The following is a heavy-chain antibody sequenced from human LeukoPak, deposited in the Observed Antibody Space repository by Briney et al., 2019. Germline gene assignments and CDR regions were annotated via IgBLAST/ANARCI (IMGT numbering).Heavy chain of an antibody. J-gene: IGHJ4*02. CDR3: ARAGNMGSGWYRDY. D-gene: IGHD6-19*01. CDR2: INHSGST. V-gene: IGHV4-34*01. Sequence: SETLSLTCAVYGGSFSGYYWSWIRQPPGKGLEWIGEINHSGSTNYNPSLKSRVTTSVDTSKNQFSLKLSSVTAADTAVYYCARAGNMGSGWYRDYWGQGTLVTVSS. CDR1: GGSFSGYY.